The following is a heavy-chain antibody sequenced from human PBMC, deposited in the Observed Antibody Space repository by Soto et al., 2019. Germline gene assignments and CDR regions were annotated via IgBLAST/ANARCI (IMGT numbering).Heavy chain of an antibody. D-gene: IGHD6-19*01. V-gene: IGHV1-24*01. J-gene: IGHJ4*02. CDR2: FDPEDGET. Sequence: ASVKVSCKVSRYTLTELSMHWVRQAPGKGLEWMGGFDPEDGETIYAQKFQGRVTMTEDTSTDTAYMELSSLRSEDTAVYYCATDVAVAGAFDYWGQGTLVTVSS. CDR1: RYTLTELS. CDR3: ATDVAVAGAFDY.